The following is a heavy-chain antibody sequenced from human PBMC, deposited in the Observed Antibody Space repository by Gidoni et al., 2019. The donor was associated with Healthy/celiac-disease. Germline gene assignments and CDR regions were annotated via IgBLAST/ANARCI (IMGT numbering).Heavy chain of an antibody. Sequence: QVQLQQWGAGLLKPSEPLSLTCAVSGGSFSGYYWSWIRQPPGKGLEWIGEINHSGSTNCNPSLKSRVTISVDTSKNQFSLKLSSVTAADTAVYYCARATTVTTGDYWGQGTLVTVSS. CDR1: GGSFSGYY. V-gene: IGHV4-34*01. D-gene: IGHD4-17*01. CDR3: ARATTVTTGDY. CDR2: INHSGST. J-gene: IGHJ4*02.